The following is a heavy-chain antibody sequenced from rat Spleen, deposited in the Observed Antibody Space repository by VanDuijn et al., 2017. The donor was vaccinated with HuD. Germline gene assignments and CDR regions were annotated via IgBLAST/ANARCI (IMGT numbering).Heavy chain of an antibody. Sequence: EVQLVESGGGLVQPGRSLKLSCAASGFTFSDYNMAWVRQAPTKGLEWVATISSNGNNIYYRDSVKGRFAISRDYAKSTLYLQMNSLRSEDTATYYCVRQDTSGYSNWFAYWGQGTLVTVSS. CDR1: GFTFSDYN. CDR2: ISSNGNNI. V-gene: IGHV5-7*01. J-gene: IGHJ3*01. D-gene: IGHD4-3*01. CDR3: VRQDTSGYSNWFAY.